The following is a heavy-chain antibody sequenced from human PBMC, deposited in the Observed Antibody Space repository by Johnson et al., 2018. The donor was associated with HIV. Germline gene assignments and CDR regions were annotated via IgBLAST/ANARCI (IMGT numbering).Heavy chain of an antibody. D-gene: IGHD6-19*01. CDR1: GFTFSSYA. J-gene: IGHJ3*02. CDR3: ARDWGLYSSGWYVDAFDI. Sequence: QVQLVESGGGVVQPGRSLRLSCAASGFTFSSYAMHWVRQAPGQGLEWVAVISYDGSNKYYADSVKGRFTISRDNSKNTLYLQMNSLRAEDTAVYYWARDWGLYSSGWYVDAFDIWGQGTMVTVSS. V-gene: IGHV3-30-3*01. CDR2: ISYDGSNK.